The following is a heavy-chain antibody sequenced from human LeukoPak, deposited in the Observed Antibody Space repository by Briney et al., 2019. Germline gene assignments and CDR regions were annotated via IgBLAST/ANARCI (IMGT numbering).Heavy chain of an antibody. CDR2: ISGSGGST. CDR3: AKSPRRLLRFLEWIFDY. D-gene: IGHD3-3*01. Sequence: PGGSLRLSCAASGFTFSSYAMSWVRQAPGKGQEWVSAISGSGGSTYYADSVKGRFTISRDNSKNTLYLQMNSLRAEDTAVYYCAKSPRRLLRFLEWIFDYWGQGTLVTVSS. CDR1: GFTFSSYA. J-gene: IGHJ4*02. V-gene: IGHV3-23*01.